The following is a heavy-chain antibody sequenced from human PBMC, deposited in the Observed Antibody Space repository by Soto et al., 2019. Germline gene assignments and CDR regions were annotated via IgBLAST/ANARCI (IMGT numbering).Heavy chain of an antibody. J-gene: IGHJ6*02. Sequence: PGGSLRLSCTASGVIFDAYAMSWVRQAPGKGLECISTISGSGHNTYYADSVKGQFTISRDSSKDTVYLQMNNLRADDTAVYFCGGGPDYRNNYYYGMDVWGQGTTVTVSS. CDR2: ISGSGHNT. CDR3: GGGPDYRNNYYYGMDV. CDR1: GVIFDAYA. D-gene: IGHD3-10*01. V-gene: IGHV3-23*01.